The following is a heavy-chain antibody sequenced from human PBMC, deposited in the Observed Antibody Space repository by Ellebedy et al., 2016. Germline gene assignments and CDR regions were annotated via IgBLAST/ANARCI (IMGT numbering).Heavy chain of an antibody. D-gene: IGHD5-24*01. CDR3: ARAPLGRDGYNSFDY. V-gene: IGHV1-18*04. Sequence: ASVKVSCKASGCAFSSYTINWVRQAPGQGLEWVGWINAYNGNTNYAQKLQGRVTMTTDTSTSTAYMELRSLRSDDTAVYYCARAPLGRDGYNSFDYWGQGTLVTVSS. J-gene: IGHJ4*02. CDR1: GCAFSSYT. CDR2: INAYNGNT.